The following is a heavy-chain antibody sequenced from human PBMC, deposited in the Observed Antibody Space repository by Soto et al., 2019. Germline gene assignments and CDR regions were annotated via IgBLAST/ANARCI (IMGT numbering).Heavy chain of an antibody. V-gene: IGHV3-11*06. CDR1: GFTFSDFY. J-gene: IGHJ6*02. CDR3: ARVPYYYTSGTDYGMDV. D-gene: IGHD3-10*01. Sequence: GGSLRLSCAASGFTFSDFYMSWIRQAPGKGLEWVSYISSGGDFTNYADSVKGRFTISRDHVKKSLYLQMNSLRGDDAAVYYCARVPYYYTSGTDYGMDVWGQGTTVTVSS. CDR2: ISSGGDFT.